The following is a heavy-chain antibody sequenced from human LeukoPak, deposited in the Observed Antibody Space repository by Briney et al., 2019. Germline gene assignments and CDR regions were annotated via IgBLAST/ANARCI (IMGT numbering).Heavy chain of an antibody. J-gene: IGHJ5*02. CDR1: GGSISSYY. Sequence: SETQSLTCTVSGGSISSYYWSWIRQSPGKGLEWIGYISYSGSTNYNPSLKSRVTISVDTSKNQFSLKLTSVTAADTAVYYCARHSICFDPWGQGTLVTVSS. V-gene: IGHV4-59*08. CDR3: ARHSICFDP. CDR2: ISYSGST.